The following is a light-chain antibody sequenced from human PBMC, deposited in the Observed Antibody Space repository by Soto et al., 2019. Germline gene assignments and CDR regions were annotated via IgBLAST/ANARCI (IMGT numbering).Light chain of an antibody. Sequence: QSVLTQPASVPGSPGQSITISCTGTSSVVGGYNYVSWYQQHPGKVPKLMIYDVSNRPSGVSNRFSGSKSGNTASLTISGLQAEDEADYYCSSYTSSSTYVFGIGTKVTVL. J-gene: IGLJ1*01. CDR1: SSVVGGYNY. V-gene: IGLV2-14*03. CDR3: SSYTSSSTYV. CDR2: DVS.